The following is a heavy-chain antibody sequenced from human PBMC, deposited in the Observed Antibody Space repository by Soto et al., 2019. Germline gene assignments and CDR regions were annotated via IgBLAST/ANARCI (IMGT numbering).Heavy chain of an antibody. D-gene: IGHD3-3*01. J-gene: IGHJ6*03. CDR2: MNPNSGNT. CDR1: GYTFTSYD. Sequence: ASVKVSCKASGYTFTSYDINWVRQATGQGLEWMGWMNPNSGNTGYAQKFQGRVTMTRNTSISTAYMELSSLRSEDTAVYYCARGRSGYDFWSGYYADYYYYYYMDVWGKGTTVTVSS. CDR3: ARGRSGYDFWSGYYADYYYYYYMDV. V-gene: IGHV1-8*01.